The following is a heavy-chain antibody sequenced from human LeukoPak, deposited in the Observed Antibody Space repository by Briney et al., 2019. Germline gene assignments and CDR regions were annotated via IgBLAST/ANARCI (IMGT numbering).Heavy chain of an antibody. Sequence: SETLSLTCTVSGGSISSYYWSWLRQPPGKGLEWIGYIYYSGSTNYNPSLKSRVTISVDTSKNQFSLKLSSVTAADTAVYYCARNVQNDYDFWSGYYPHPDAFDIWGQGTMVTVSS. CDR3: ARNVQNDYDFWSGYYPHPDAFDI. J-gene: IGHJ3*02. CDR1: GGSISSYY. V-gene: IGHV4-59*01. D-gene: IGHD3-3*01. CDR2: IYYSGST.